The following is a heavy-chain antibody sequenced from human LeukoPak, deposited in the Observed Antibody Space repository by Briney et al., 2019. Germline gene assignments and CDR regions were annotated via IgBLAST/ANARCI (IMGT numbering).Heavy chain of an antibody. CDR3: ASIYGSGSYYYYGMDV. D-gene: IGHD3-10*01. CDR1: GYTFTGYY. Sequence: ASVKVSCKASGYTFTGYYMQWVRQAPGQGLEWMGWINPNSGVTNYAQKFQGRVTMTRDTSISTAYMELTRLRFDDTAVYYCASIYGSGSYYYYGMDVWGQGTTVSVSS. V-gene: IGHV1-2*02. J-gene: IGHJ6*02. CDR2: INPNSGVT.